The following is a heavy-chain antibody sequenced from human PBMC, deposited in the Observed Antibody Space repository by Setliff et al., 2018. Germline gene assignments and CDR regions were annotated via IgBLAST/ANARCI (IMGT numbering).Heavy chain of an antibody. D-gene: IGHD2-2*01. CDR2: ISTHTGKT. CDR3: ARFGGSCSSSSCYASDL. V-gene: IGHV1-18*01. CDR1: GYIFTTYG. J-gene: IGHJ3*01. Sequence: ASVKVSCKASGYIFTTYGFNWVRQAPGQGLEWMGMISTHTGKTTYAQKFQGRVTMTTDTSTGTGYMELRSLRSDDTAVYFCARFGGSCSSSSCYASDLWGQGTRVTVSS.